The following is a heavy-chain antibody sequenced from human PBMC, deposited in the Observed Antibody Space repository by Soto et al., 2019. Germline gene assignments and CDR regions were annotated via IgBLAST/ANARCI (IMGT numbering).Heavy chain of an antibody. Sequence: QVLLQQWGAGLLKPSETLSLTCAVYGVSFSGYYWSWIRQPPGKGLEWIGEINHSGSTNYNPSLKSRVTISVDTPKNQCSLGLSSLPAADTAVYYCARTSRFDYWGQGTLVTVSS. J-gene: IGHJ4*02. V-gene: IGHV4-34*01. D-gene: IGHD6-6*01. CDR2: INHSGST. CDR3: ARTSRFDY. CDR1: GVSFSGYY.